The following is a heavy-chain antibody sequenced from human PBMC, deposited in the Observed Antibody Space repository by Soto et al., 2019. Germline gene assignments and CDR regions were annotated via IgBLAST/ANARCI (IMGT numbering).Heavy chain of an antibody. CDR1: GDSINSSHW. CDR2: ISHSGST. D-gene: IGHD3-3*01. CDR3: ARGNFLESYQFSFDP. J-gene: IGHJ5*02. V-gene: IGHV4-4*02. Sequence: PSETLSLTCAVSGDSINSSHWWNWVRQPPGKGLEWIGQISHSGSTNYNPSLTSRVTISVDKSKNHFSLKLTSVTAADTAVYYCARGNFLESYQFSFDPWGQGTLVTVSS.